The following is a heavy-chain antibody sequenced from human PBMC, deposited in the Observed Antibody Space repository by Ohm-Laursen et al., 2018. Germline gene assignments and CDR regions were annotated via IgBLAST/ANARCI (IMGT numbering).Heavy chain of an antibody. CDR1: GGSISSYY. V-gene: IGHV4-59*08. CDR2: IHYSGNT. J-gene: IGHJ6*02. Sequence: GTLSLTWTVSGGSISSYYWSWIRQPPGKGLEWIGYIHYSGNTNYNPSLKSRVTISVDTSKTHFFLKLSSVTAADAAVYYCARQRSGSTGMDVWGQGTTVIVSS. D-gene: IGHD3-10*01. CDR3: ARQRSGSTGMDV.